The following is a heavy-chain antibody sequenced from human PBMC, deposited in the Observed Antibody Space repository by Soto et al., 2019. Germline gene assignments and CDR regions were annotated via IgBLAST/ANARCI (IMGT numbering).Heavy chain of an antibody. CDR1: GGSISSYY. Sequence: PSETLSLTCTVSGGSISSYYWSWIRQPPGKGLEWIGYIYYSGSTNYNPSLKSRVTISVDTSKNQFSLNLSSVTAADTAVYYCASYNWNYWFDPWGQGTLVTVSS. V-gene: IGHV4-59*01. J-gene: IGHJ5*02. CDR3: ASYNWNYWFDP. CDR2: IYYSGST. D-gene: IGHD1-7*01.